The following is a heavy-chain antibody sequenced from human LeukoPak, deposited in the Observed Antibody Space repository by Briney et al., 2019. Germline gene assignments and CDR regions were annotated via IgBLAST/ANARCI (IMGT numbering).Heavy chain of an antibody. CDR1: GFTFSSYG. Sequence: RSLRLSCAASGFTFSSYGMHWVRQAPGKGLEWVAVISYDGSNKYYADSVKGRFTITRDNSKSTLYLQMNSLRAEDTAVYYCAKDREYYDFWSGYYAPSGYWGQGTLVTVSS. CDR3: AKDREYYDFWSGYYAPSGY. CDR2: ISYDGSNK. D-gene: IGHD3-3*01. V-gene: IGHV3-30*18. J-gene: IGHJ4*02.